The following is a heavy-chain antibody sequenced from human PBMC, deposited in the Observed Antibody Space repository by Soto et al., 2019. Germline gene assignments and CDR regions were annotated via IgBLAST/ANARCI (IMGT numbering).Heavy chain of an antibody. CDR1: GFMFSSYA. CDR3: ARAGGLPVDY. CDR2: KTYDGSNK. J-gene: IGHJ4*02. Sequence: QVQLVESGGGVVQPGRSLRLSCAASGFMFSSYAMHWVRQAPGKGLEWVAVKTYDGSNKYYADSVKGRFTISRDNSKNTLYLQMNSRRAEDTAVYYCARAGGLPVDYWGQGTRVTASS. D-gene: IGHD1-26*01. V-gene: IGHV3-30-3*01.